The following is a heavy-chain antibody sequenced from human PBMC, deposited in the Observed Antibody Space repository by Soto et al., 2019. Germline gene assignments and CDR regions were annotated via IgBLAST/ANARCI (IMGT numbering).Heavy chain of an antibody. D-gene: IGHD3-3*01. Sequence: PGGSLRLSCAASGFTVSRNYVSWVRQAPGKGLEWVSAISGSGGSTYYADSVKGRFTISRDNSKNTLYLQMNSLRAEDTAVYYCAKVRSDFWSGYCDPWGQGTLVTVSS. J-gene: IGHJ5*02. CDR3: AKVRSDFWSGYCDP. V-gene: IGHV3-23*01. CDR1: GFTVSRNY. CDR2: ISGSGGST.